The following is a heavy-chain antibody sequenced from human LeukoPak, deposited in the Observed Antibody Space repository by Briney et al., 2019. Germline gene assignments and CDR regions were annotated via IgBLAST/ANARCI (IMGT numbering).Heavy chain of an antibody. V-gene: IGHV3-33*08. J-gene: IGHJ5*02. CDR3: ARDYYDSSGYYYRFDP. D-gene: IGHD3-22*01. CDR1: GFTFDDYA. Sequence: GGSLRLSCTASGFTFDDYAMHWVRQAPGKGLEWVAVIWYDGSNKYYADSVKGRFTISRDNSKNTLYLQMNSLRAEDTAVYYCARDYYDSSGYYYRFDPWGQGTLVTVSS. CDR2: IWYDGSNK.